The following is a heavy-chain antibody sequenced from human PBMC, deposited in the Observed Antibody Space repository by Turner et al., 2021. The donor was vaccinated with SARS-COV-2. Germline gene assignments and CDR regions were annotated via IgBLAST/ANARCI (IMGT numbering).Heavy chain of an antibody. CDR2: ISYDGSNK. D-gene: IGHD6-13*01. CDR1: GFTFSRYG. CDR3: AKDLGQLDWFDP. Sequence: QVQLVAAGGGVVQPGRSLKLSCAASGFTFSRYGMHWVRQAPGKGLEWVAVISYDGSNKYYADSVKGRFTISRDNYKNALYLQMNSLRAEDTAVYYCAKDLGQLDWFDPWGQGTLVTVSS. J-gene: IGHJ5*02. V-gene: IGHV3-30*18.